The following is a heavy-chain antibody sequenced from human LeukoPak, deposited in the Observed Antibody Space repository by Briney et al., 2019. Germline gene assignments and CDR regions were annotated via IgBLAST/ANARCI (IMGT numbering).Heavy chain of an antibody. CDR2: IYYSGST. J-gene: IGHJ4*02. CDR1: GGSISGYY. Sequence: SETLSLTCTVSGGSISGYYWSWIRQPPGKGLEWIGYIYYSGSTNHNPSLKSRVTISVDTSKNQFSLKLSSVTAADTAVYYCAKQTLSGLDYWGQGTQVTVSS. D-gene: IGHD3-10*01. CDR3: AKQTLSGLDY. V-gene: IGHV4-59*08.